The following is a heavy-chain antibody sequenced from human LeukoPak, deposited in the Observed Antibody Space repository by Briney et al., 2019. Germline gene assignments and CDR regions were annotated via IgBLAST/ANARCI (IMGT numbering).Heavy chain of an antibody. J-gene: IGHJ4*02. V-gene: IGHV3-23*01. CDR2: ISGSGGNT. D-gene: IGHD6-13*01. CDR3: AKYSSGSWPGTDY. CDR1: GFTVSSNY. Sequence: PGGSLRLSCAASGFTVSSNYMSWVRQAPGKGLEWVSAISGSGGNTYYADSVKGRFTISRDNSKNTLYLQMNSLRAEDTAVYYCAKYSSGSWPGTDYWGQGTLVTVSS.